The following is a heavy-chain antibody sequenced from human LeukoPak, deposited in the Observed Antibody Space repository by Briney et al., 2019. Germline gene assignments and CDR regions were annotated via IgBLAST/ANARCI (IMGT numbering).Heavy chain of an antibody. CDR1: RGSITPHY. CDR3: ARDSEYRSRLTTH. CDR2: IHTTGST. Sequence: SSETLSLTCTVSRGSITPHYWSWVRQPAGKGLEWIGTIHTTGSTNYNPSLKGRITMSVDTSKNQFSLNLSSVTAADTAVYYCARDSEYRSRLTTHWGQGTLVTVSS. J-gene: IGHJ4*02. D-gene: IGHD6-19*01. V-gene: IGHV4-4*07.